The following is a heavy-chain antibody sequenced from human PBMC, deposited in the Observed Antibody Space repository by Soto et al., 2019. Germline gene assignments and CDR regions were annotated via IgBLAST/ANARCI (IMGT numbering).Heavy chain of an antibody. CDR1: GGSISSSSYY. D-gene: IGHD6-19*01. J-gene: IGHJ6*02. CDR3: ARYLAVAGPMQVYYGMDV. Sequence: SETLSLTCTVSGGSISSSSYYWGWIRQPPGKGLEWIGSIYYSGSTYYNPSLKSRVTISVDTSKNQFSLKLSSVTAADTAVYYCARYLAVAGPMQVYYGMDVWGQGTTVTVSS. CDR2: IYYSGST. V-gene: IGHV4-39*01.